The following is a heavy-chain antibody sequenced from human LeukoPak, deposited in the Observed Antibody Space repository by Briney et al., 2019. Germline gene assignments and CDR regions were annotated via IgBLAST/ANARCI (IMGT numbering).Heavy chain of an antibody. CDR3: AGANTSYYYYGMDV. CDR2: ISAYNGDT. Sequence: ASVKVSCKTSGYIFAHNGISWVRQAPGQGPEWMGWISAYNGDTNYAQNFQGRVTMTRDTSTSTVYMELSSLRSEDTAVYYCAGANTSYYYYGMDVWGQGTTVTVSS. D-gene: IGHD4/OR15-4a*01. V-gene: IGHV1-18*01. J-gene: IGHJ6*02. CDR1: GYIFAHNG.